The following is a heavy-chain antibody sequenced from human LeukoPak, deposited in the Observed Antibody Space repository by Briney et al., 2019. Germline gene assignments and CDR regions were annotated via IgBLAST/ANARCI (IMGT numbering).Heavy chain of an antibody. V-gene: IGHV3-66*01. D-gene: IGHD6-19*01. Sequence: GGSLRLSCAASGFTFSSYGMHWVRQAPGKGLEWVSVIYSGGSTYYADSVKGRFTISRDNSKNTLYLQMSSLRAEDTAVYYCARESSSGWYRSDYWGQGTLVTVSS. CDR1: GFTFSSYG. J-gene: IGHJ4*02. CDR2: IYSGGST. CDR3: ARESSSGWYRSDY.